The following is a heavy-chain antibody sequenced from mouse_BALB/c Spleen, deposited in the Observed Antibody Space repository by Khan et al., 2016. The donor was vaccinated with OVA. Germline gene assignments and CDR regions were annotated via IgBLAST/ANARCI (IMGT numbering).Heavy chain of an antibody. D-gene: IGHD2-10*01. CDR2: INTYTGKP. CDR3: ARPPYFSYTLDH. V-gene: IGHV9-1*02. CDR1: GYSFTNYG. Sequence: QIQLVQSGPELKKPGETVKISCKASGYSFTNYGMNWVKQSPGKALKWMGWINTYTGKPTYADDFKGRFAFSLETSASTAYLQINNLKNDDMATYFCARPPYFSYTLDHWGQGTSGTVSS. J-gene: IGHJ4*01.